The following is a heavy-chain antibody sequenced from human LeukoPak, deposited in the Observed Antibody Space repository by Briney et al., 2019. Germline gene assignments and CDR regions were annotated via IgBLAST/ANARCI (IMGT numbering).Heavy chain of an antibody. CDR2: ISAYNGNT. CDR3: AREPAAGTFGFDH. D-gene: IGHD6-13*01. CDR1: GYTFTIYG. V-gene: IGHV1-18*01. J-gene: IGHJ5*02. Sequence: GASVTVSYKSSGYTFTIYGMSWVRQAPGQGLGWMGWISAYNGNTNYAQKLQGRVTMTTDTSTSTAYMELRSLRSDDTAVYYCAREPAAGTFGFDHWGQGTLVTVST.